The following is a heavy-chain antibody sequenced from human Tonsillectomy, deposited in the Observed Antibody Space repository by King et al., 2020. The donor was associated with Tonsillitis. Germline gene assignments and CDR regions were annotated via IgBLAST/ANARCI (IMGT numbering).Heavy chain of an antibody. Sequence: DVQLVESGGGLVQPGGSLRLSCAASGFTFSDYYMDWVRQAPGKGLEWVGRVRKKTNSYTTEYAASVKGRFTVSRDDSKNSLSLQMNSLTTEDTAVYFCAAVGISGSFSLDYWGQGTLVTVSS. D-gene: IGHD1-26*01. CDR1: GFTFSDYY. V-gene: IGHV3-72*01. CDR3: AAVGISGSFSLDY. CDR2: VRKKTNSYTT. J-gene: IGHJ4*02.